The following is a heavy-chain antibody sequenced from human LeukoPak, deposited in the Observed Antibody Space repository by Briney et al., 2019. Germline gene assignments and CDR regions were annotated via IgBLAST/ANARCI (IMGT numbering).Heavy chain of an antibody. V-gene: IGHV4-59*01. J-gene: IGHJ6*03. CDR3: ARAIVGARGRYYYYYMDV. CDR1: GGSISSYY. Sequence: SETLSLTCTVSGGSISSYYWNWIRQPPGKGLEWIGYIYYTGSTNYNPSLKSRVTISVDTSKNQFSLKLNSVTAADTAMYYCARAIVGARGRYYYYYMDVWGKGTTVTISS. D-gene: IGHD1-26*01. CDR2: IYYTGST.